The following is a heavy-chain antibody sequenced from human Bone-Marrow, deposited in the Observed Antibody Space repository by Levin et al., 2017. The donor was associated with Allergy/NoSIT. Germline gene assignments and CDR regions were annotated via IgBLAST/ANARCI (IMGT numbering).Heavy chain of an antibody. CDR1: GFTVSRNY. CDR2: IYSGGDT. V-gene: IGHV3-66*01. Sequence: GESLKISCAASGFTVSRNYMSWVRQAPGKGLEWVSLIYSGGDTHYADSVTGRFTISRDNSKNTLYLQMNSLRVDDTAVYYCARYGPGTATGTPWGQGTLVTVSS. J-gene: IGHJ4*02. D-gene: IGHD1-7*01. CDR3: ARYGPGTATGTP.